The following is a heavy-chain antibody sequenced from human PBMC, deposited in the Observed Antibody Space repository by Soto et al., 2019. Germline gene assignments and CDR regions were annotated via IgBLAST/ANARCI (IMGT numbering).Heavy chain of an antibody. Sequence: GSLRLSCAASGFTFSSYWMSWVRQAPGNGLEWVANIKQDGSEKYYVDSVKGRFTISRDNAKNTLYLQMNSLRAEDTAVYYCAKDLISGLYYYYGMDLWGQGTTVTVS. CDR3: AKDLISGLYYYYGMDL. J-gene: IGHJ6*02. V-gene: IGHV3-7*01. CDR2: IKQDGSEK. D-gene: IGHD1-20*01. CDR1: GFTFSSYW.